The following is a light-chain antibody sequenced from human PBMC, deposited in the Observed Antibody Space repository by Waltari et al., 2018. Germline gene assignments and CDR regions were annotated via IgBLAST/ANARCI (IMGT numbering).Light chain of an antibody. J-gene: IGKJ1*01. Sequence: EIVLTQSPGTLSLSPGERATLSCRASQSVSRALAWYQQNPGQAPRLLIYGASKRATGIPDRCSGSGSGTDFSLIISRLEPEDFAVYYCQHYVSLPVTFGQGTKVEIK. CDR1: QSVSRA. V-gene: IGKV3-20*01. CDR3: QHYVSLPVT. CDR2: GAS.